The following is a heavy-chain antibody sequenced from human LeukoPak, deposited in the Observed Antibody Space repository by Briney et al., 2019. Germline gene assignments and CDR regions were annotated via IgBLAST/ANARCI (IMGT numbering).Heavy chain of an antibody. J-gene: IGHJ4*02. V-gene: IGHV3-33*06. D-gene: IGHD3-22*01. CDR1: GFTFSSYG. CDR3: AKDFDSSGYLVGSADY. CDR2: IWYDGSNK. Sequence: PGRSLRLSCAASGFTFSSYGMHWVRQAPGKGLEWVAVIWYDGSNKYYADSVKGRFTISRDNSKNTLYLQMNSLRAEDRAVYYCAKDFDSSGYLVGSADYWGQGTLVTVSS.